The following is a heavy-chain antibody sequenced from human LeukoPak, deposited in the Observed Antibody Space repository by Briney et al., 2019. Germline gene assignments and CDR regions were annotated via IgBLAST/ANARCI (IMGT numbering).Heavy chain of an antibody. D-gene: IGHD3-10*01. Sequence: GGSLRLSCAASGFTFNSYAMSWVRQAPGKGLEWVSAISGSGDYTYYADSVKGRVTISRDNSKNTLYLQMNSLRAEDTAVYYCARDGSGSYDYWGQGTLVTVSS. CDR3: ARDGSGSYDY. CDR2: ISGSGDYT. J-gene: IGHJ4*02. V-gene: IGHV3-23*01. CDR1: GFTFNSYA.